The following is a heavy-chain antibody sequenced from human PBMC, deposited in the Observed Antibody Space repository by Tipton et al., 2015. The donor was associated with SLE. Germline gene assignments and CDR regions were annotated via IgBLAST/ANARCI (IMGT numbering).Heavy chain of an antibody. J-gene: IGHJ4*02. Sequence: TLSLTCTVSGGSIRSSNYYWGWIRQPPGKGLEWIGSIYYSGTTYYNPSLKSRVTISVDTSKNQFSLKLSSVTAADTAVYYCASPCHYYYSGGGGREFEYWGQGSLVTVSS. CDR3: ASPCHYYYSGGGGREFEY. D-gene: IGHD3-22*01. CDR2: IYYSGTT. CDR1: GGSIRSSNYY. V-gene: IGHV4-39*07.